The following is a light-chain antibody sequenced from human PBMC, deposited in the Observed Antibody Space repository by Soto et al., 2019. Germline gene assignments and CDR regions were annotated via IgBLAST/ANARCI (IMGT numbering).Light chain of an antibody. CDR2: GST. CDR3: QADDSSLSAVV. V-gene: IGLV1-40*01. CDR1: SSNIGAGYD. J-gene: IGLJ2*01. Sequence: QAVLTQPPSVSGAPGQRGTISCTGSSSNIGAGYDVHWYQQYPGTAPKLLLDGSTNRPSGVTDRFSGSKSGTSASLAIAGLQTEDEADYYCQADDSSLSAVVFGGGTKVTVL.